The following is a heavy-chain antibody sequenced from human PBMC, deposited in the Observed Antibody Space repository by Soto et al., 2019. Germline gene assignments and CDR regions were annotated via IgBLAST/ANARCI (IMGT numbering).Heavy chain of an antibody. J-gene: IGHJ6*02. D-gene: IGHD3-22*01. CDR1: GFTVSSNY. Sequence: PGVSLRLSCAASGFTVSSNYMSWVRQAPGKGLEWVSVIYSGGSTYYADSVKGRFTISRDNSKNTLYLQMNSLRAEDTAVYYCARDPHYDSSGYYFDYYGMDVWGQGTTVTVSS. CDR3: ARDPHYDSSGYYFDYYGMDV. V-gene: IGHV3-53*01. CDR2: IYSGGST.